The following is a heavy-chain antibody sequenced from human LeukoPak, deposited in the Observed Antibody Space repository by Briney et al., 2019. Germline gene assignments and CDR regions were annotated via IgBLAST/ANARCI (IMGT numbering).Heavy chain of an antibody. Sequence: HPGGSLRLSCAASGFTFSSYAMSWVRQAPGKRLEWVSAISGSGGSTYYADSVKGRFTISRDNSKNTLYLQMNRLRAEDPAVYYCAKFTMIVVVRGAFDYWGQGTLVTVSS. CDR3: AKFTMIVVVRGAFDY. J-gene: IGHJ4*02. CDR2: ISGSGGST. CDR1: GFTFSSYA. V-gene: IGHV3-23*01. D-gene: IGHD3-22*01.